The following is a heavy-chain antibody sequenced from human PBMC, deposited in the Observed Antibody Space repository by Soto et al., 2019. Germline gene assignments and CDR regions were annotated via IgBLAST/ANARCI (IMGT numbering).Heavy chain of an antibody. V-gene: IGHV3-74*01. CDR3: ASDSGYGYFDY. CDR2: INSDGSST. J-gene: IGHJ4*02. CDR1: GFTFSSYW. D-gene: IGHD5-12*01. Sequence: GGSLRLSCAASGFTFSSYWMHWVRQAPGKGLVWVSRINSDGSSTSYADSVKGRFTISRDNAKNTLYLQMNSLRAEDTAVYYCASDSGYGYFDYWGQGTLVTVSS.